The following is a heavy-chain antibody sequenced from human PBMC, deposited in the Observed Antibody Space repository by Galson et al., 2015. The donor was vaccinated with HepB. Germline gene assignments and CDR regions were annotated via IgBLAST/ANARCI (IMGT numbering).Heavy chain of an antibody. Sequence: SLRLSCAASGFTFSNYGMHWVRQAPGKGLEWVSTISASGETTHYADSVRGRFVISRDNLKNTLYLQMNGLRGDDTAVYYCAKDQGTFHSPFDHWGPGTLVTVSS. CDR2: ISASGETT. J-gene: IGHJ4*02. CDR3: AKDQGTFHSPFDH. CDR1: GFTFSNYG. D-gene: IGHD2/OR15-2a*01. V-gene: IGHV3-23*01.